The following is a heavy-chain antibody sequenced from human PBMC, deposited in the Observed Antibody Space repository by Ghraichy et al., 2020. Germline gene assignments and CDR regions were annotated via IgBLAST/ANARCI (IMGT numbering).Heavy chain of an antibody. CDR2: ITISADAA. Sequence: GGSLRLSCEASGFAFSTYAMTWVRQAPGKGLEWVSTITISADAAYYRDSVKGRFTISRDNSKNTLYLQMNSLRAEDSAVYYCASGWFNRRYWCQGALVTVPS. J-gene: IGHJ4*02. CDR3: ASGWFNRRY. D-gene: IGHD6-19*01. V-gene: IGHV3-23*01. CDR1: GFAFSTYA.